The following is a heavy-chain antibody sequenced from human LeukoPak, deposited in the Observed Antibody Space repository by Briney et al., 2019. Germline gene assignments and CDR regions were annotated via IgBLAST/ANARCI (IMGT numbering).Heavy chain of an antibody. CDR1: GYTFTSYY. CDR3: ASSSHLYYTDV. V-gene: IGHV1-46*01. Sequence: ASVKVSCKASGYTFTSYYMHWVRQAPGQGLEWMGIINPSGGSTSYAQKFQGRVTMTRDMSTSTVYMELSSLRSEDTAVYYCASSSHLYYTDVWGKGTTVTVSS. D-gene: IGHD6-13*01. CDR2: INPSGGST. J-gene: IGHJ6*03.